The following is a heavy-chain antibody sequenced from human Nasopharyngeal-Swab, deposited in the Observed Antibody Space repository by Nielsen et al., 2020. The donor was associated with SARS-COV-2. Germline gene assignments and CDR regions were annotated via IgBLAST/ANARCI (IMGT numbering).Heavy chain of an antibody. CDR1: GFTFSRYA. V-gene: IGHV3-21*01. CDR3: ASDRGPDDAFDI. Sequence: GESLKISCAASGFTFSRYAVNWVRQAPGKGLEWVSSISSSSSYIYYADSVKGRFTISRDNAKNSLYLQMNSLRAEDTAVYYCASDRGPDDAFDIWGQRKMGTVSS. J-gene: IGHJ3*02. CDR2: ISSSSSYI. D-gene: IGHD6-25*01.